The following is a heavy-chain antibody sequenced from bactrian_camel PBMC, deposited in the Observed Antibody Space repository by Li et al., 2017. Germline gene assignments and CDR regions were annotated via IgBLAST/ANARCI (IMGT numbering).Heavy chain of an antibody. J-gene: IGHJ6*01. CDR3: AADTEGDWGLVGSDFRY. V-gene: IGHV3S1*01. Sequence: VQLVESGGGSVQTGGSLTLSCVVSGYTSKSGCMGWFRQAPGKEREGIAVLDTHGDIEYADSVKGRFFISKDNAKNVHYLQMNDLKPEDTGVYYCAADTEGDWGLVGSDFRYWGRGTQVTVS. CDR1: GYTSKSGC. D-gene: IGHD7*01. CDR2: LDTHGDI.